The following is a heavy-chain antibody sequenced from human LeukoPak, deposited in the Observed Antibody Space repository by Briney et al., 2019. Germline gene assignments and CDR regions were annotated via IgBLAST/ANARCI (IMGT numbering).Heavy chain of an antibody. CDR2: INPNSGGT. CDR3: ARGQGFLTVAGTNWFDP. Sequence: ASVKVSCKASGYTFTGYYMHWVRQAPGQGLEWMGRINPNSGGTNYAQKFQGRVTMTRDTSISTAYMELSRLRSDDTAVYYCARGQGFLTVAGTNWFDPWGQGTLVTVSS. J-gene: IGHJ5*02. D-gene: IGHD6-19*01. V-gene: IGHV1-2*06. CDR1: GYTFTGYY.